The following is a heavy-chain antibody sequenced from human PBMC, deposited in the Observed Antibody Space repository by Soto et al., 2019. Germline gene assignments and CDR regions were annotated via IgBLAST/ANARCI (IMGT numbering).Heavy chain of an antibody. J-gene: IGHJ3*02. CDR3: ARVIGEEGLVPKGGLEI. V-gene: IGHV1-18*01. D-gene: IGHD6-6*01. CDR1: GDTLINYG. Sequence: VQLVQSGAEVKKPGASVKVSCKASGDTLINYGVSWVRLAPGQRLDCMGRISAYHGKTHHAQNFQGRVIMTIDMSTNVANMELRSLRPDDTAIYYCARVIGEEGLVPKGGLEIWGKGTKVTVSS. CDR2: ISAYHGKT.